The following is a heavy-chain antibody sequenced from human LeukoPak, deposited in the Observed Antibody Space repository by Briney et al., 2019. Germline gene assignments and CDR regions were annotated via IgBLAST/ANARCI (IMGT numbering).Heavy chain of an antibody. D-gene: IGHD2-15*01. CDR2: ITGGGDTT. J-gene: IGHJ4*02. CDR1: GFTFSSYA. Sequence: GGSLRLSCAASGFTFSSYAMTWVRQAPGKGLEWVSSITGGGDTTYYADSVRGRLTISRDNSKNTLSVQMNSLRAEDTAVYYCAKQRSEVVVAATNYWGQGTLVTVSS. V-gene: IGHV3-23*01. CDR3: AKQRSEVVVAATNY.